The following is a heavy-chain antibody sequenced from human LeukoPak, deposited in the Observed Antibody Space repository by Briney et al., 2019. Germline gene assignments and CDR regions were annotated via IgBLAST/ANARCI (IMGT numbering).Heavy chain of an antibody. CDR1: GYPFTDYY. J-gene: IGHJ5*02. D-gene: IGHD5-12*01. CDR3: ATRLGGYVALNWFDP. CDR2: INPKSGVT. V-gene: IGHV1-2*02. Sequence: ASVKVSCKTSGYPFTDYYMHWVRQAPGQGPEWMGWINPKSGVTNYAPTFQGRVTMTRDTFISTAYMELNRLRSDDTAVYYCATRLGGYVALNWFDPRGQGTLVTVSS.